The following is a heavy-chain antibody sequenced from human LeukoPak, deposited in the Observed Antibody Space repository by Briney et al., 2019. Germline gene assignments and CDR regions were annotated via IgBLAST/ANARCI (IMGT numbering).Heavy chain of an antibody. CDR3: ARTARHLDY. V-gene: IGHV3-21*05. CDR1: EFTFSTYS. CDR2: ISGSGTDI. Sequence: PGGSLRLSCAASEFTFSTYSMNWVRQAPGKGLECLSYISGSGTDINYADSVRGRFTISRDNAKNLLYLQMNDLRLEDTAVYYCARTARHLDYWGQGTLVTVSS. D-gene: IGHD5-18*01. J-gene: IGHJ4*02.